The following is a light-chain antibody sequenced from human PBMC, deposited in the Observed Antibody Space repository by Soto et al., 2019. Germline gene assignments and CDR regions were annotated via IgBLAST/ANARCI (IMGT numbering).Light chain of an antibody. CDR2: DVS. CDR1: QSVSSY. Sequence: EIVLTQSPATLSLSPGERATLSCRASQSVSSYLAWYQQKPGQAPRLLIYDVSNRATGIPARFSGSGSGTDFTLTISSLEPEDFAVHYCQQRSNWPPLTFGQGTKLEIK. V-gene: IGKV3-11*01. CDR3: QQRSNWPPLT. J-gene: IGKJ2*01.